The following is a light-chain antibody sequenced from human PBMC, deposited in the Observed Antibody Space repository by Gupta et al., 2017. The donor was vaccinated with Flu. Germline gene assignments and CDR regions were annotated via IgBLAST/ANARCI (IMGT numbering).Light chain of an antibody. CDR2: RNN. Sequence: QSVLTQPPSASGTPGQRATISCSGSSSNIGSNYVYWYQQLPGTAPKLLIYRNNQRPSGVPDRFSASKSGTSASLAISGLRSEDEADYYCAAWDGSLSGQGFGGGTKLTVI. CDR3: AAWDGSLSGQG. CDR1: SSNIGSNY. V-gene: IGLV1-47*01. J-gene: IGLJ3*02.